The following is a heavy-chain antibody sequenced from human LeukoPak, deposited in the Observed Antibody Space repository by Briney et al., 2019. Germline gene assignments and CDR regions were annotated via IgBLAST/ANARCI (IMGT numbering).Heavy chain of an antibody. CDR1: GFTFTDYA. V-gene: IGHV3-64*01. J-gene: IGHJ3*02. CDR3: ARERYSVYDFDAFDI. Sequence: PGGSLRLSCAASGFTFTDYAMHWDRQAPGKGLEYVSGINSNGGSTYYANSVKGRFTISRDNSKNTLYLQMGSLRAEDMAVYHCARERYSVYDFDAFDIWGQGTMVTVSS. CDR2: INSNGGST. D-gene: IGHD5/OR15-5a*01.